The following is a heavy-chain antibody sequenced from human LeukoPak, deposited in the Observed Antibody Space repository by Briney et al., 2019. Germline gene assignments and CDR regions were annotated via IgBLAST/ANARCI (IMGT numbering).Heavy chain of an antibody. V-gene: IGHV4-59*01. CDR3: ARDGGGKSRPFDY. CDR2: IYYRGST. D-gene: IGHD4-23*01. J-gene: IGHJ4*02. CDR1: GGSLSSYY. Sequence: PSETLSLTCTVSGGSLSSYYWSWIRQPPGKGLEWIGNIYYRGSTNYNPSLKSRVTMSVDTSKNQFSLKVSSVTAADTAVYYSARDGGGKSRPFDYWGQGTPVTVSS.